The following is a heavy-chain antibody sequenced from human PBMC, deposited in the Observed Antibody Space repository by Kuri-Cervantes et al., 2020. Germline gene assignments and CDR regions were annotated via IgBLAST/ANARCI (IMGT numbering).Heavy chain of an antibody. CDR3: ARDRGVRDTAMGTLYYYGMDV. CDR1: GGSISSYY. D-gene: IGHD5-18*01. CDR2: IYTSGST. J-gene: IGHJ6*02. V-gene: IGHV4-4*07. Sequence: GSLRLSFTVSGGSISSYYWSWIRQPAGKGLEWIGRIYTSGSTNYNPSLKSRVTMSVDTSKNQFSLKLSSVTAADTAVYYCARDRGVRDTAMGTLYYYGMDVWGQGTTVTVSS.